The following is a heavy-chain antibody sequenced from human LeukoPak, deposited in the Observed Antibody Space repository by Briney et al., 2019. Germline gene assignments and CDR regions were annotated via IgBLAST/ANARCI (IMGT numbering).Heavy chain of an antibody. D-gene: IGHD1-20*01. CDR3: ARDGNNWNDYYYYYMDV. CDR2: IIPIFGTA. J-gene: IGHJ6*03. V-gene: IGHV1-69*01. CDR1: GGTFSSYA. Sequence: SVKVSCKASGGTFSSYAISWVRQAPGQGLEWMGGIIPIFGTANYAQKFQGRVTITADESTSTAYMELSSLRSEDTAVYYCARDGNNWNDYYYYYMDVWGKGTTVTVSS.